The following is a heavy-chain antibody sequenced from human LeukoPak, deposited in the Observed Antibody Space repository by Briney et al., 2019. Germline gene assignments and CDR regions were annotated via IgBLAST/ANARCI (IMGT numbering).Heavy chain of an antibody. Sequence: GGSLRLSCAASGFTFSTSWMHWVRQAPGKGLVWVSRISSDGSITDYADCVKGRFTISRDNAKNTLYLQMNSLRAEDTAVYYCASAVRGVITNWGQGTLVTVSS. CDR3: ASAVRGVITN. V-gene: IGHV3-74*01. CDR1: GFTFSTSW. J-gene: IGHJ4*02. CDR2: ISSDGSIT. D-gene: IGHD3-10*01.